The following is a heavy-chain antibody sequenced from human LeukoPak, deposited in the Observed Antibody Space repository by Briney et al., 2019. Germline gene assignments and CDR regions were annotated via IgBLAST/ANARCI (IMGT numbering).Heavy chain of an antibody. CDR3: ASGVAVAGTPSLFDY. CDR2: IIPIFGTA. J-gene: IGHJ4*02. Sequence: AASVKVSCKASGGTFSSYAISWVRQAPGQGLEWMGGIIPIFGTANYAQKFQGRVTITADETTSTAYMELSSLRSEDTAVYYCASGVAVAGTPSLFDYWGQGTLVTVSS. CDR1: GGTFSSYA. V-gene: IGHV1-69*13. D-gene: IGHD6-19*01.